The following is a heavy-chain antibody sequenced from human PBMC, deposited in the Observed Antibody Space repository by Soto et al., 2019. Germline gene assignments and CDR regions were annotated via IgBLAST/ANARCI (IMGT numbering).Heavy chain of an antibody. V-gene: IGHV4-59*01. CDR2: IYYSGST. CDR1: GGSISSYY. D-gene: IGHD5-18*01. CDR3: AIGQVAGGYSYGLDWFDP. Sequence: PSETLSLTCTVSGGSISSYYWSWIRQAPGKGLEWIGYIYYSGSTKYNAYLKSRVTITVDTSKNQFSLKLSSVTAADTAVYYCAIGQVAGGYSYGLDWFDPWGQGTLVTVSS. J-gene: IGHJ5*02.